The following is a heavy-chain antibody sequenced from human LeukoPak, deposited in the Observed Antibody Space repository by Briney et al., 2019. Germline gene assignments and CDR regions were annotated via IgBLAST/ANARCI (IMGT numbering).Heavy chain of an antibody. CDR3: AIGERFIDAFEF. J-gene: IGHJ3*01. CDR1: GFIFSSYV. CDR2: ISGSGDKT. Sequence: GGSLRLSCAASGFIFSSYVMTWVRQAPGKGLEWVSGISGSGDKTYYADSVTGRFTISRANSKDTLYLQMNSLRADDTAVYYCAIGERFIDAFEFWGQGTMVTVSS. V-gene: IGHV3-23*01.